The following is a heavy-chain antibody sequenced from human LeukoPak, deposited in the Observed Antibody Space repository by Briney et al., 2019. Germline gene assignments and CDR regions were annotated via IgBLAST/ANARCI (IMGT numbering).Heavy chain of an antibody. CDR1: GGTFSSYA. V-gene: IGHV1-69*13. Sequence: SVKVSCKASGGTFSSYAISWVRQAPGQGLEWMGGIIPIFGTANYARKFQGRVTITADESTSTAYMELSSLRSEDTAVYYCARWARGYSYGSGYMDVWGKGTTVTVSS. CDR2: IIPIFGTA. J-gene: IGHJ6*03. D-gene: IGHD5-18*01. CDR3: ARWARGYSYGSGYMDV.